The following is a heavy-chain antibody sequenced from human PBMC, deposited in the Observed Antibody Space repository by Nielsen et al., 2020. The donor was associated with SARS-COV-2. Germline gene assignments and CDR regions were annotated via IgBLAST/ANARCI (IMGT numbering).Heavy chain of an antibody. CDR1: GGSISSGGYY. V-gene: IGHV4-31*03. CDR3: TKDLARGRILDV. Sequence: SETLPPTCTVSGGSISSGGYYWSWIRQHPGKGREWIGNIYYRGSTYYNPSLESRVTISIDTSKNQFSLKLSSVTASATAVYYFTKDLARGRILDVWGQGTTVTVSS. CDR2: IYYRGST. J-gene: IGHJ6*02.